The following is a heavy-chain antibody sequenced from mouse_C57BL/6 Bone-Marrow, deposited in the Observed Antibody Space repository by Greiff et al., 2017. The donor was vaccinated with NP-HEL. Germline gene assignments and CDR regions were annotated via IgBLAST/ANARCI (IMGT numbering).Heavy chain of an antibody. D-gene: IGHD1-1*01. Sequence: QVQLQQPVPELVKPGASVKISCKASGYAFSSSWMNWVKQRPGQGLEWIGRIYPGDGDTHYNGKFKGKATLTADKSSSTAYMQLSSLTSEDSAVYFVSREGNGRTPAWFAYWGQGTLVTVSA. J-gene: IGHJ3*01. CDR2: IYPGDGDT. CDR1: GYAFSSSW. V-gene: IGHV1-82*01. CDR3: SREGNGRTPAWFAY.